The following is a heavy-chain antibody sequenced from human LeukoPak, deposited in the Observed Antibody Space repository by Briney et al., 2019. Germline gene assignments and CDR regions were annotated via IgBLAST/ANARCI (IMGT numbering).Heavy chain of an antibody. D-gene: IGHD3-16*02. Sequence: GGSLRLSCAASGFTFSSYAMSWVRQAPGKGLEWVSAISGSGGSTYYADSVKGRFTISRDNSKNTLYLQMNSPRAEDTAVYYCAKEDYDYVWGSYRSTIDYWGQGTLVTVSS. CDR1: GFTFSSYA. V-gene: IGHV3-23*01. J-gene: IGHJ4*02. CDR2: ISGSGGST. CDR3: AKEDYDYVWGSYRSTIDY.